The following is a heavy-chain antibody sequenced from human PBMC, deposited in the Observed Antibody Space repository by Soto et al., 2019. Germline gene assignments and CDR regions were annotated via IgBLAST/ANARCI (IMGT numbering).Heavy chain of an antibody. D-gene: IGHD3-10*01. CDR3: ARRAGEYYGMDV. CDR2: ISSSSSYI. Sequence: GGSLRPSCAASGFTFSSYSMNWVRQAPGKWLEWVSSISSSSSYIYYADSVKGRFTISRDNGKNSLYLQMNSLRAEDTAVYYCARRAGEYYGMDVWGQGTTVTVSS. V-gene: IGHV3-21*01. J-gene: IGHJ6*02. CDR1: GFTFSSYS.